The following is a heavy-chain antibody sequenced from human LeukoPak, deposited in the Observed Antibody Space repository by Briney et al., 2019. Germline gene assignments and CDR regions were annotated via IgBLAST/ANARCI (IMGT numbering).Heavy chain of an antibody. CDR2: IIPIFGTA. D-gene: IGHD5-24*01. CDR3: VNRDGGWLQSSGTDV. CDR1: GYTFISYA. Sequence: SVKVSCKASGYTFISYAMNWVRQAPGQGLEWMGGIIPIFGTANYAQKFQGRVTITADESTSTAYMELSSLRAEDTAIYYCVNRDGGWLQSSGTDVRGQGTAVTVS. J-gene: IGHJ6*02. V-gene: IGHV1-69*13.